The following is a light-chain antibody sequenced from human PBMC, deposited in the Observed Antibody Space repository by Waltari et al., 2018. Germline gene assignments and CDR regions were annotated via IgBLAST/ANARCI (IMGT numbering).Light chain of an antibody. V-gene: IGLV2-14*01. CDR3: TSYTRSNTWV. J-gene: IGLJ3*02. CDR2: EVS. Sequence: QSALTQPASVSGSPGPSITISCTGTSRDLGDYNFVPWYQQFPGKAPKLMIYEVSNRPLGVSNRFSGSKSGNTASLTISGLQAEDEADYYCTSYTRSNTWVFGGGTKVTVL. CDR1: SRDLGDYNF.